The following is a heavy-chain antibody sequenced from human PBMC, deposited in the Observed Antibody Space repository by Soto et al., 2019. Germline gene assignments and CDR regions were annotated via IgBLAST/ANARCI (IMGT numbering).Heavy chain of an antibody. CDR1: GFTFSSYG. Sequence: GGSLRLSCAASGFTFSSYGMHWVRQAPGKGLEWVAVISYDGSNKYYADSVKGRFTISRDNSKNTLYLQMNSLRAEDTAVYYCAKEGEAAADPGDAFDIWGQGTMVTVSS. V-gene: IGHV3-30*18. J-gene: IGHJ3*02. CDR3: AKEGEAAADPGDAFDI. D-gene: IGHD6-13*01. CDR2: ISYDGSNK.